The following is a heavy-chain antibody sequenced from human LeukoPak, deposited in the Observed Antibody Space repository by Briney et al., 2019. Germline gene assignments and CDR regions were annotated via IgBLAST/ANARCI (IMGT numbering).Heavy chain of an antibody. J-gene: IGHJ6*02. CDR3: ARGDFAYYYYGMDV. D-gene: IGHD2-21*02. CDR1: GGSISSGGYS. V-gene: IGHV4-31*03. CDR2: IYYSGST. Sequence: SETLSLTCTVCGGSISSGGYSWSWIRQHPGKGLEWIGYIYYSGSTYYNPSLKSRVTISVDTSKNQFSLKLSSVTAADTAVYYCARGDFAYYYYGMDVWGQGTTVTVSS.